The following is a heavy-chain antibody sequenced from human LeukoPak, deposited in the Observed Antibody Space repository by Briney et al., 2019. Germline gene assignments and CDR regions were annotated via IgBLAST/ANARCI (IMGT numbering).Heavy chain of an antibody. CDR1: GGSVSSGGYY. D-gene: IGHD1-26*01. Sequence: SQTLSLTCTVSGGSVSSGGYYWNWIRQPPGKGLEWFGEINHSGGTTYSPSLKSRVTLSLDTSKNHFSLKLSSVTAADTAVYYCAQWVLGGNYYYGMDVWGQGTTVTVSS. CDR2: INHSGGT. V-gene: IGHV4-30-2*01. J-gene: IGHJ6*02. CDR3: AQWVLGGNYYYGMDV.